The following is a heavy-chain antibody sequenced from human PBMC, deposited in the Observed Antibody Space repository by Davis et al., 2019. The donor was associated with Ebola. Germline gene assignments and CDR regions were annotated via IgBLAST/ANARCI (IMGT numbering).Heavy chain of an antibody. CDR1: GGSISSYY. J-gene: IGHJ4*02. D-gene: IGHD1-26*01. Sequence: MPSETLSLTCTVSGGSISSYYWSWIRQPPGKGLEWIGYIYYSGSTNYNPSLKSRVTISVDTSKNQFSLKLSSVTAADTAVYYCAGIVGATGDYWGQGTLVTVSS. CDR3: AGIVGATGDY. CDR2: IYYSGST. V-gene: IGHV4-59*12.